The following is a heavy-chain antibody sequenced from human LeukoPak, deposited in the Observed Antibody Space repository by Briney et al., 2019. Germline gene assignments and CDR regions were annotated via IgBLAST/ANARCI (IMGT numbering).Heavy chain of an antibody. D-gene: IGHD2-2*01. CDR3: ARHPNIVVVPAANFDY. Sequence: SGGSLRLSCAASGFTFSSYSMNWVRQAPGKGLGWVGSIYYSGSTYYNPSLKSRVTISVDTSKNQFSLKLSSVTAADTAVYYCARHPNIVVVPAANFDYWGQGTLVTVSS. J-gene: IGHJ4*02. CDR1: GFTFSSYSMN. V-gene: IGHV4-39*01. CDR2: IYYSGST.